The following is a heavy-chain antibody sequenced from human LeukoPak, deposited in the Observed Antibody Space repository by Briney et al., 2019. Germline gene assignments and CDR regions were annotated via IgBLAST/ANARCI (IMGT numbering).Heavy chain of an antibody. Sequence: PGGSLRLSCAASGFTVSNNHMSWVRQAPGKGLEWVSVIYSGVGTYYADSVKGRFTISRDNSKNTVYLQMNSLRAEDTAVYYCARDRVGTTDCWGQGTLVTVSS. CDR3: ARDRVGTTDC. J-gene: IGHJ4*02. CDR2: IYSGVGT. CDR1: GFTVSNNH. D-gene: IGHD1-26*01. V-gene: IGHV3-66*01.